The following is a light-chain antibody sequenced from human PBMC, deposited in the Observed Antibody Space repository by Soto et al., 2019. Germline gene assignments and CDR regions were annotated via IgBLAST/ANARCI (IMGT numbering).Light chain of an antibody. J-gene: IGLJ2*01. CDR2: EVS. CDR1: SSDVGGYNY. CDR3: SSYTSSSTVV. Sequence: QSALTQPASVSGSPGQSITISCTGTSSDVGGYNYVSWYQQHTGKAPKLMIYEVSNRPSRVSNRFSGSKSGNTASLTISGLQAEDEADYYCSSYTSSSTVVFGGGTKLTVL. V-gene: IGLV2-14*01.